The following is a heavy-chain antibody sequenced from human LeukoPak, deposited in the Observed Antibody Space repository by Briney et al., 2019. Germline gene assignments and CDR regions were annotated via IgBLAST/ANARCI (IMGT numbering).Heavy chain of an antibody. CDR3: ARHYDYVWGSYRYEDY. CDR1: GGSISSGSYY. J-gene: IGHJ4*02. V-gene: IGHV4-39*01. D-gene: IGHD3-16*02. Sequence: PSETLSLTCTVSGGSISSGSYYWGWIRQPPGKGLEWIGSIYHSGSTYYNPSLKSRVTISVDTSKNQFSLKLSSVTAADTAVYYCARHYDYVWGSYRYEDYWGQGTLVTVSS. CDR2: IYHSGST.